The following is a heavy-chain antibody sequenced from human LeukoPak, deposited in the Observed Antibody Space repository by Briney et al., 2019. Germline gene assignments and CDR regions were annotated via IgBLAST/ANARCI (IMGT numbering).Heavy chain of an antibody. Sequence: SQTLSLTCAISGDSFSTKTATWNWIRQSPSRGLEWLGRTYYRRSRWFSDYSLSLKSRITINPDTSKNQFSLQLTSVTPEDTAVYYCGRDPGYSAFDYWGQRTLVIVSS. J-gene: IGHJ4*02. D-gene: IGHD5-24*01. CDR2: TYYRRSRWFS. CDR3: GRDPGYSAFDY. CDR1: GDSFSTKTAT. V-gene: IGHV6-1*01.